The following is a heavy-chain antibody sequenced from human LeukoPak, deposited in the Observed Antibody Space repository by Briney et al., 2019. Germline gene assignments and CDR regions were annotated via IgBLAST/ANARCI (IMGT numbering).Heavy chain of an antibody. V-gene: IGHV4-59*11. CDR1: GGSITIHY. D-gene: IGHD5-18*01. CDR2: LFDSVST. Sequence: SETLSLTCTVSGGSITIHYWSWARQPPGKGLEWIAYLFDSVSTKDNPSLKSRLTLSADTSKNQFSLRLNSVTAADTAVYYCATIKRGSIFGYFDFWGQGIKVTVSS. CDR3: ATIKRGSIFGYFDF. J-gene: IGHJ4*02.